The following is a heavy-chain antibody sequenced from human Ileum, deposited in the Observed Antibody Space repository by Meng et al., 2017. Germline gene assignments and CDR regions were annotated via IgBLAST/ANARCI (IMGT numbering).Heavy chain of an antibody. Sequence: QMQLQESGPGLVKASGTLSLTCGGSGGSFSSGNWWGWVRQPPGKGLEWIGEIFHTGNTNYNPSLQSRVSLSIDKSKNQFSLKVISVTAADTAVYYCVNYCSGGKCSPNEKTQHWGQGTLVTVSS. CDR2: IFHTGNT. CDR3: VNYCSGGKCSPNEKTQH. J-gene: IGHJ1*01. CDR1: GGSFSSGNW. D-gene: IGHD2-15*01. V-gene: IGHV4-4*02.